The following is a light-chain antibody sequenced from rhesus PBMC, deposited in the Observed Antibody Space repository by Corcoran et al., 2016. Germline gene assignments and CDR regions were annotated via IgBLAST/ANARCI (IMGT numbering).Light chain of an antibody. Sequence: EIVMTQSPATLALSPGERATLSCRASQSVSSYLAWYQQKPGQAPRLLIYGASSRAIGIPARFSGSGSGTEVTLTISILEPEDVGVYFCLQSSNWYSFGQGTKVEIK. CDR1: QSVSSY. J-gene: IGKJ2*01. CDR3: LQSSNWYS. CDR2: GAS. V-gene: IGKV3-24*04.